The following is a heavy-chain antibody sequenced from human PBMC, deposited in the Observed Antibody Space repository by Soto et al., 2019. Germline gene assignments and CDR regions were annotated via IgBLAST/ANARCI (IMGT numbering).Heavy chain of an antibody. CDR1: GYTFTSYY. D-gene: IGHD2-15*01. CDR2: INPSGGST. J-gene: IGHJ4*02. CDR3: ARDLGVVAATHAAFFDY. Sequence: ASVKVSCKASGYTFTSYYMYWVRQAPGQGFEWMGIINPSGGSTSYAQKFQGRVTMTRDTSTSTVYMELSSLRSEDTAVYYCARDLGVVAATHAAFFDYSGQGTLVTVSS. V-gene: IGHV1-46*01.